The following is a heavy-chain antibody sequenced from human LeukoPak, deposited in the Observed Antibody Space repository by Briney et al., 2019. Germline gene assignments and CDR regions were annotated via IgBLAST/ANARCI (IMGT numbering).Heavy chain of an antibody. CDR2: IYYSGGT. J-gene: IGHJ4*02. V-gene: IGHV4-59*08. D-gene: IGHD5-12*01. CDR1: GGSLSSYY. Sequence: SETLSLPCTGSGGSLSSYYWRWVPQPPGKGLEGVGYIYYSGGTNYNPSLKSRVTISVDTSKNQFSLKLSSVTAADTAVYYCARWQVRGYSGFDYWGQGTLVTVSS. CDR3: ARWQVRGYSGFDY.